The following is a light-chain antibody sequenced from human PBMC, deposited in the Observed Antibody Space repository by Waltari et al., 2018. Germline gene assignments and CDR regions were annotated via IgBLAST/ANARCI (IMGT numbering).Light chain of an antibody. CDR3: SSYTTSTTLKI. V-gene: IGLV2-14*01. CDR2: EVT. Sequence: QSALTQPASVSGSPGQSITISCRGTNNDVGNFNFVSWYQQHPGKAPKPIIYEVTSRPSGVSHRFSGSKSGITASLTISGLQAEDEADYYCSSYTTSTTLKIFGGGTRVTVL. J-gene: IGLJ2*01. CDR1: NNDVGNFNF.